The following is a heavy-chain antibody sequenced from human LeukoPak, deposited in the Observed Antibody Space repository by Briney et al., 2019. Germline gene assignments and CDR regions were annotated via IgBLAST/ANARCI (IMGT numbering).Heavy chain of an antibody. V-gene: IGHV1-2*06. CDR3: AREPMVRDFNWFDP. J-gene: IGHJ5*02. Sequence: ASVKVSFKASGYTFTGYYIHWVRQAPGQGLEGMGRINPNSGGTNQAQKFQGRVTMTRDTSISTAYMELNRLTSDDTAVYYCAREPMVRDFNWFDPWGQGTLVTVSS. CDR2: INPNSGGT. D-gene: IGHD3-10*01. CDR1: GYTFTGYY.